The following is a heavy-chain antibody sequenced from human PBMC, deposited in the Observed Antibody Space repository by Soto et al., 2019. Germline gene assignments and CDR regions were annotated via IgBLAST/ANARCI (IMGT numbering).Heavy chain of an antibody. D-gene: IGHD3-3*01. CDR2: ISAYNGNT. V-gene: IGHV1-18*01. Sequence: ASVKVSCKASGYTFTSYGISWVRQAPGQGLEWMGWISAYNGNTNYAQKLQGRGTMTTDTSTSTAYMELRSLRSDDTAMYYCARGLYDFWSGYLYYFDYWGQGTLVTVFS. J-gene: IGHJ4*02. CDR3: ARGLYDFWSGYLYYFDY. CDR1: GYTFTSYG.